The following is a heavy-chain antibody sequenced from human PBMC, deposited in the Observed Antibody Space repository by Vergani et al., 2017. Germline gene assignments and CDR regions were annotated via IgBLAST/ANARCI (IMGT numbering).Heavy chain of an antibody. V-gene: IGHV3-23*01. CDR2: ISGSGGST. Sequence: EVQLLESGGGLVQPGGSLRLSCAASGFTFSSYAMSWVRQAPGKGLEWFSAISGSGGSTYYADSVKGRFTISRDNSKNTLYLQMNSLRAEDTAVYYCAKGYRGWLQYSYFDYWGQGTLVTVSS. J-gene: IGHJ4*02. CDR3: AKGYRGWLQYSYFDY. CDR1: GFTFSSYA. D-gene: IGHD5-24*01.